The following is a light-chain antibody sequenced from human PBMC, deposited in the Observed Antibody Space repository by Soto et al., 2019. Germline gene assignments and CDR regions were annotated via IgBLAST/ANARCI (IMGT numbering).Light chain of an antibody. J-gene: IGKJ2*02. V-gene: IGKV1-6*01. CDR3: LQDYNYPRT. Sequence: AIQMTQSPSSLSASVGDRVTITYRASQGIRNDLFWYQQKPGKAPKLLIYAASSLQSGVPSRFSGSGSGTDFTLTISSLQPEDFATYYCLQDYNYPRTFGQGTKLEI. CDR1: QGIRND. CDR2: AAS.